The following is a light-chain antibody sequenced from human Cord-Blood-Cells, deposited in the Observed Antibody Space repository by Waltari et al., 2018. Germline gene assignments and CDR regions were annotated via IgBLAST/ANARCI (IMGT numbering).Light chain of an antibody. J-gene: IGKJ3*01. V-gene: IGKV1-5*01. CDR1: QSISSW. CDR2: DAS. Sequence: DIQMTQSPSTLSASVGDRVTITCRASQSISSWLAWYQQKPGKAPKLLIYDASSLESGVPSRFSGRGSGTEFTLTISSLQPDDFATYYCQQYNSYSPERFTFGPGTKVDIK. CDR3: QQYNSYSPERFT.